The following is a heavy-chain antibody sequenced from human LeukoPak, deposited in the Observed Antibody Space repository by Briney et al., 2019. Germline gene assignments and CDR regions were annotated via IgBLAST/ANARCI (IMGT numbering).Heavy chain of an antibody. D-gene: IGHD3-3*01. CDR1: GDSISSGDYY. Sequence: SQTLSLTCTVSGDSISSGDYYWSWIRQPPGKGLEWVGYIYYSGSTYYNPSLKSRVTISVDTSKNQFSLKLSSVTAADTAVYYCARDLLGDYDFWSGRPVGNWFDPWGQGTLVTVSS. J-gene: IGHJ5*02. V-gene: IGHV4-30-4*01. CDR3: ARDLLGDYDFWSGRPVGNWFDP. CDR2: IYYSGST.